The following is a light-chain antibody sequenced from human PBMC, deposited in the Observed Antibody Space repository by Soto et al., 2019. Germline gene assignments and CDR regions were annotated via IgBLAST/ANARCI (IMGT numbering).Light chain of an antibody. CDR3: QQYDSSPLT. V-gene: IGKV3-20*01. J-gene: IGKJ4*01. Sequence: EIVLTPSPGTLSLSRVERATLSCRASQSVRSSHLAWYQQKPGQAPRLLIYGASSRATGIPDRFSGSGSGADFTLTISRLEPEDFAVYYCQQYDSSPLTFGGGTKVDIK. CDR1: QSVRSSH. CDR2: GAS.